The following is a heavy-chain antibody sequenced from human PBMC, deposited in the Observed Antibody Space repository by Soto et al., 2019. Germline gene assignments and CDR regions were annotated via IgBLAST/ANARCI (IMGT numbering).Heavy chain of an antibody. CDR2: ISYSGST. V-gene: IGHV4-59*08. Sequence: PSETLSLTCTVSGGSISNNYWSWIRQPPGKGLEWIGSISYSGSTRYNPSLKSRISISIDTSKNRFSLSLTSVTAADTAMYYCARHSCSGGTCYPTYHFDSWGQGTLVTVSS. CDR3: ARHSCSGGTCYPTYHFDS. CDR1: GGSISNNY. D-gene: IGHD2-15*01. J-gene: IGHJ4*02.